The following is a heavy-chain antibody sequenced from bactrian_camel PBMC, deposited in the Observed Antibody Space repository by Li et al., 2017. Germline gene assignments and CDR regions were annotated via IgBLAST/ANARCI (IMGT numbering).Heavy chain of an antibody. CDR1: GPFYGRRC. J-gene: IGHJ7*01. Sequence: VQLVESGGGSVQTGGSLRLSCAASGPFYGRRCMGWFRQAPGKGLEWVSRINKGGGSTYYADSLKGRFTISRDNAKNTLYLQLNSLQTEDTATYYCTKHPDGGWNYGMDYWGKGTQVTVS. CDR2: INKGGGST. D-gene: IGHD7*01. V-gene: IGHV3S1*01.